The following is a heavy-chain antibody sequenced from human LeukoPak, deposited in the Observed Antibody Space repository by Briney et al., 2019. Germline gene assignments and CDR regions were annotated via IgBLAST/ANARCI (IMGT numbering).Heavy chain of an antibody. CDR2: ISSSSSTI. CDR3: AKNYDILTGYPDY. D-gene: IGHD3-9*01. V-gene: IGHV3-48*03. J-gene: IGHJ4*02. CDR1: GFTFSSYE. Sequence: GGSLRLSCAASGFTFSSYEMNWVRQAPGKGLEWVSYISSSSSTIYYADSVKGRFTISRDNAKNSLYLQMNSLRAEDTAVYYCAKNYDILTGYPDYWGQGTLVTVSS.